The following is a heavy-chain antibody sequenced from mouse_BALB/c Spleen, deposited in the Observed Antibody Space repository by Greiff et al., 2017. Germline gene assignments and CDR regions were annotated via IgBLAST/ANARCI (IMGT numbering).Heavy chain of an antibody. CDR3: ARNYGSSPLDY. J-gene: IGHJ2*01. CDR2: INPSTGYT. CDR1: GYTFTSYW. V-gene: IGHV1-7*01. Sequence: QVQLQQSGAELAKPGASVKMSCKASGYTFTSYWMHWVKQRPGQGLEWIGYINPSTGYTEYNQKFKDKATLTADKSSSTAYMQLSSLTSEDSAVYYCARNYGSSPLDYWGQGTTLTVSS. D-gene: IGHD1-1*01.